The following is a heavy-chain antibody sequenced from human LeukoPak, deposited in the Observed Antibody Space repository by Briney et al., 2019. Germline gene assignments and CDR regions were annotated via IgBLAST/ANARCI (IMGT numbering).Heavy chain of an antibody. CDR2: ISGRGGGT. CDR1: GFTFSSYG. CDR3: AKLDTETTH. V-gene: IGHV3-23*01. D-gene: IGHD1-1*01. J-gene: IGHJ4*02. Sequence: GGSLRLSCAAPGFTFSSYGMSWVRQAPGKGLEWVSSISGRGGGTYYAGSVKGRFTISRDNSKNTLYLQMSSLRAEDTAVYYCAKLDTETTHWGQGTLVTVSS.